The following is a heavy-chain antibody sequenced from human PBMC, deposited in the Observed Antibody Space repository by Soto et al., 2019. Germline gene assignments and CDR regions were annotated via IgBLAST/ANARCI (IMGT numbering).Heavy chain of an antibody. D-gene: IGHD3-3*01. CDR1: GFTFSSYG. J-gene: IGHJ6*02. CDR2: ISYDGSNK. V-gene: IGHV3-30*03. Sequence: PGGSLRLSCAASGFTFSSYGMHWVRQAPGKGLEWVAVISYDGSNKYYADSVKGRFTISRDNSKNTLYLQMNSLRAEDTAVYYCATSVPLLRFLEWLPPVDYYYGMDVWGQGTTVTVSS. CDR3: ATSVPLLRFLEWLPPVDYYYGMDV.